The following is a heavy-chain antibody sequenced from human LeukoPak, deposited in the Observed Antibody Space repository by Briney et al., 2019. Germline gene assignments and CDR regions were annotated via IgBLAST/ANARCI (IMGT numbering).Heavy chain of an antibody. CDR2: ISSSGGST. J-gene: IGHJ4*02. CDR1: GFTFSNYA. Sequence: PGGSLRLSCAASGFTFSNYAVNWVRQAPGKGLEWVSAISSSGGSTYYADSVKGRFTISRDNSKNTLYLQMSSLRAEDTAVYYCAKDRGRYYDSSGYYWGYYFDSWGQGILVTVST. V-gene: IGHV3-23*01. D-gene: IGHD3-22*01. CDR3: AKDRGRYYDSSGYYWGYYFDS.